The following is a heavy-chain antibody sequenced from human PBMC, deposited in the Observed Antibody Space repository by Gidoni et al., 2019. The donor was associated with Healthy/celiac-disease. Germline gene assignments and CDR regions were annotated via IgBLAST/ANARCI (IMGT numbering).Heavy chain of an antibody. CDR2: IGTAGDT. V-gene: IGHV3-13*01. J-gene: IGHJ3*02. CDR3: ARDSGSYGSGAFDI. CDR1: GLTFSSYD. D-gene: IGHD1-26*01. Sequence: VQLLESGRVLVQPGGSLRLSCSAPGLTFSSYDMHWVRQATGKGLEWVSAIGTAGDTYYQGSVKGRFTISRENAKNSLYLQMNSLRAGDTAVYYCARDSGSYGSGAFDIWGQGTMVTVSS.